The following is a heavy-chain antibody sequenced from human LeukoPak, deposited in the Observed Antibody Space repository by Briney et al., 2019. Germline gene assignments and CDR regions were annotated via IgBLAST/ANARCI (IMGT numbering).Heavy chain of an antibody. Sequence: ASVKVSCKASGYTFTSYYMHWVRQAPGQGLEWMGIINPSGGSTSYAQKFQGRVTMTWDTSTTTAYMELSSLRSEDTAVYYRARSSIIAAAGPYYFDYWGQGTLVTVSS. D-gene: IGHD6-13*01. V-gene: IGHV1-46*01. CDR3: ARSSIIAAAGPYYFDY. CDR2: INPSGGST. J-gene: IGHJ4*02. CDR1: GYTFTSYY.